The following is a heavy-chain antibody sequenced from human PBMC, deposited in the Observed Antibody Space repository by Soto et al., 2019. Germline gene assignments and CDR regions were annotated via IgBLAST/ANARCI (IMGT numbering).Heavy chain of an antibody. Sequence: QVQLVESGGGVVQPGRSLRLSCAASGFTFSSYAMHWVRQAPGKGLEWVAVISYDGSNKYYADSVKGRFTISRDNSKNTLYLQMNSLRAEDTAVYYCAREGVVTVTKVGAFDIWGQGTMVTVSS. J-gene: IGHJ3*02. CDR2: ISYDGSNK. CDR1: GFTFSSYA. CDR3: AREGVVTVTKVGAFDI. V-gene: IGHV3-30-3*01. D-gene: IGHD4-17*01.